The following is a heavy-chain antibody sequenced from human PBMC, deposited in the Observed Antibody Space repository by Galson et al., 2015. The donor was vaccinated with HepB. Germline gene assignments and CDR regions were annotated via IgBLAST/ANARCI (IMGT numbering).Heavy chain of an antibody. CDR1: GYTFTGYY. Sequence: SVKVSCKASGYTFTGYYMHWVRQAPGQGLEWMGWINPNSGGTNYAQKFQGRVTMTRDTSISTAYMELSRLRSDDTAVYYCARGGGYCSSTSCSYFDYWGQGTLVTVSS. D-gene: IGHD2-2*01. CDR3: ARGGGYCSSTSCSYFDY. V-gene: IGHV1-2*02. J-gene: IGHJ4*02. CDR2: INPNSGGT.